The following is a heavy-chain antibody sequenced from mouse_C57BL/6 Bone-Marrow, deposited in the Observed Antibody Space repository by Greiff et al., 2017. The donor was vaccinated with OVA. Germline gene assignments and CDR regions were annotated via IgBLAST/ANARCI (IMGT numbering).Heavy chain of an antibody. V-gene: IGHV3-6*01. CDR2: ISYDGSN. D-gene: IGHD1-1*01. CDR1: GYSITSGYY. CDR3: AREHGSSYWYFDV. J-gene: IGHJ1*03. Sequence: VQLKESGPGLVKPSQSLSLTCSVTGYSITSGYYWNWIRQFPGNKLEWMGYISYDGSNNYNPSLKNRISITRDTSKNQFFLKLNSVTTEDTATYYCAREHGSSYWYFDVWGTGTTVTVSS.